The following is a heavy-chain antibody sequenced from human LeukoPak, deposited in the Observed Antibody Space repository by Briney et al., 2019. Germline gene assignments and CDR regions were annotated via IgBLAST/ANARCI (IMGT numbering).Heavy chain of an antibody. CDR3: ARVPYSSSWAPLYYFDY. Sequence: PGGSLRLSCAASGFTLSSYAMHWVRQAPGKGLEWVAVISYDGSNKYYADSVKGRFTISRDNSKNTLYLQMNSLRAEDTAVYYCARVPYSSSWAPLYYFDYWGQGTLVTVSS. CDR1: GFTLSSYA. V-gene: IGHV3-30-3*01. D-gene: IGHD6-13*01. J-gene: IGHJ4*02. CDR2: ISYDGSNK.